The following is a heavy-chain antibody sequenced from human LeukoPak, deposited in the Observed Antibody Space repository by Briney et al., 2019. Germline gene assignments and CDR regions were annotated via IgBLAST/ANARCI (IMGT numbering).Heavy chain of an antibody. CDR2: ISSSGSTI. Sequence: GGSPRLSCAASGFTFSSYEMNWVRQAPGKGLEWVSYISSSGSTIYYADSVQGRFTISRDNAQNSLYLQMSSLRAEDTAVYYCARNVYNFDYWGQGTLVTVSS. D-gene: IGHD3-10*02. CDR3: ARNVYNFDY. CDR1: GFTFSSYE. J-gene: IGHJ4*02. V-gene: IGHV3-48*03.